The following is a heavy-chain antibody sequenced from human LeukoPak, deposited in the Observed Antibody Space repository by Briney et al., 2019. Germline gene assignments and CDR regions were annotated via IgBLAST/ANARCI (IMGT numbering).Heavy chain of an antibody. J-gene: IGHJ6*02. Sequence: ASVKVSCKASGYTFTNYYIHWVRQAPGQGLEWMGIINPSGGSTSYAQTFQGRVTMTRDTSTNTVYMELSSLRSEDTAVYYCARAGGVTIIAVVTAPYYQYYGLDVWGQGTTVTVSS. D-gene: IGHD3-3*01. CDR2: INPSGGST. CDR1: GYTFTNYY. V-gene: IGHV1-46*01. CDR3: ARAGGVTIIAVVTAPYYQYYGLDV.